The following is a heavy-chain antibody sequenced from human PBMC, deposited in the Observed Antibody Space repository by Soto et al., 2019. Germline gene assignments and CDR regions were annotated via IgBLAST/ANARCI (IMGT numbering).Heavy chain of an antibody. CDR3: AKLPWADYGGIFDP. V-gene: IGHV4-59*01. D-gene: IGHD4-17*01. CDR2: IYYSGST. CDR1: GGSISNYY. Sequence: SETLSLTCTVSGGSISNYYWTWIRQPPGKGLEWIGYIYYSGSTNYNPSLKSRVTISVDTSKNQFSLKLSSVTAADTAAYYCAKLPWADYGGIFDPWGQGTLVTVSS. J-gene: IGHJ5*02.